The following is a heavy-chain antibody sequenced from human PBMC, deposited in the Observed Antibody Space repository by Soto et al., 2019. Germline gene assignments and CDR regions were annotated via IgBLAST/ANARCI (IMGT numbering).Heavy chain of an antibody. D-gene: IGHD3-3*01. CDR1: GYTFTSYA. Sequence: VKVSCKASGYTFTSYAMHWVRQAPGQRLEWMGWINAGNGNTKYSQKFQGRVTITRDTSASTAYMELSSLRSEDTAVYYCARTVPRAYYDFWSGPMPDYYMDVWGKGTTVTVSS. CDR2: INAGNGNT. CDR3: ARTVPRAYYDFWSGPMPDYYMDV. J-gene: IGHJ6*03. V-gene: IGHV1-3*01.